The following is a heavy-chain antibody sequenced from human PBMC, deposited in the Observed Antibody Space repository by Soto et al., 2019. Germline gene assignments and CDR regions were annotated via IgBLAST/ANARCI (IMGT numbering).Heavy chain of an antibody. D-gene: IGHD3-10*01. CDR2: IYYSGST. V-gene: IGHV4-59*08. J-gene: IGHJ6*03. CDR3: ARGGSNYYGSGSYYYLGYYCYYMDV. CDR1: GGSIGSYY. Sequence: PSETLSLTCTVSGGSIGSYYWSWIRQPPGKGLEWIGYIYYSGSTNYNPSLKSRVTISVDTSKNQFSLKLSSVTAADTAVYYCARGGSNYYGSGSYYYLGYYCYYMDVWGKGTTVTVS.